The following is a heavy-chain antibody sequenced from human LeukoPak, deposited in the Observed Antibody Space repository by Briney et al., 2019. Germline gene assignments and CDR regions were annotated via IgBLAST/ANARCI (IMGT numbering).Heavy chain of an antibody. J-gene: IGHJ4*02. CDR3: ARVWGIAAAGGEIEY. CDR2: ITGSSGST. Sequence: GGSLRLSCVASGFTFSQYAISWVRQAPGKGLEWVSTITGSSGSTYYADSVQGRFTISRDNSKNTLYLQMNSLRDEDTAVYYCARVWGIAAAGGEIEYWGQGTLVTVSS. V-gene: IGHV3-23*01. CDR1: GFTFSQYA. D-gene: IGHD6-13*01.